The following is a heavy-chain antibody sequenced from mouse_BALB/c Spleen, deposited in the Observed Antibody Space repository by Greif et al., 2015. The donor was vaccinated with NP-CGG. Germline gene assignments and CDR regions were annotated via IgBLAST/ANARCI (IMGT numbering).Heavy chain of an antibody. CDR3: ARGGNYWYFDG. D-gene: IGHD4-1*01. J-gene: IGHJ1*01. V-gene: IGHV5-4*02. CDR2: ISDGGSYT. CDR1: GFTFSDYY. Sequence: EVKLVESGGGLVKPGGSLKLSCAASGFTFSDYYMYWVRQTPEKRLEWVATISDGGSYTYYPDSVKGRFTISRDNAKNQPYPQMRRLEAEDTAMDYWARGGNYWYFDGRGAGTTVTVSS.